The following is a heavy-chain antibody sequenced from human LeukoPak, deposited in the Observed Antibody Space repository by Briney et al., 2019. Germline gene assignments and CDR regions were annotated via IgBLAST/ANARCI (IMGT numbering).Heavy chain of an antibody. J-gene: IGHJ4*02. CDR3: VKRYTSSYYFDY. CDR1: GFTFSSFA. D-gene: IGHD6-6*01. V-gene: IGHV3-64D*09. CDR2: INSNGDST. Sequence: GGSLRLSCSASGFTFSSFAMHWVRQAPGKGLEYVSAINSNGDSTYYADSVKGRFTISRDNSKNTLYLQMSSLRAEDTAVYYCVKRYTSSYYFDYWGQGALVTVSS.